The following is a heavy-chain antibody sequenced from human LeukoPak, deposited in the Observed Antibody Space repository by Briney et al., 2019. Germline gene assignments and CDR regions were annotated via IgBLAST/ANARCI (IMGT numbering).Heavy chain of an antibody. D-gene: IGHD6-19*01. J-gene: IGHJ4*02. CDR3: ARGCCSEQWLVGGGAYYFDY. V-gene: IGHV4-34*01. CDR2: INHSGST. Sequence: SETLSLTCAVYGGSFSGYYWSWIRQPPGKGLGWIGEINHSGSTNYNPSLKSRVTISVDTSKNQFSLKLSSVTAADTAVYYCARGCCSEQWLVGGGAYYFDYWGQGTLVTVSS. CDR1: GGSFSGYY.